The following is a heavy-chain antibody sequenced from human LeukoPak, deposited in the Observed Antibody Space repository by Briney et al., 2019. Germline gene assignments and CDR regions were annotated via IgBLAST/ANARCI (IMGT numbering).Heavy chain of an antibody. CDR1: GFTFSSYS. CDR2: ISSSSSYI. Sequence: PGGSLRLSCAASGFTFSSYSMNWVRQAPGKGLEWDSSISSSSSYIYYADSVKGRFTISRDNAKNSLYLQMNSLRAEDTAVYYCARALVGAYYFDYWGQGTLVTVSS. CDR3: ARALVGAYYFDY. V-gene: IGHV3-21*01. D-gene: IGHD3-10*01. J-gene: IGHJ4*02.